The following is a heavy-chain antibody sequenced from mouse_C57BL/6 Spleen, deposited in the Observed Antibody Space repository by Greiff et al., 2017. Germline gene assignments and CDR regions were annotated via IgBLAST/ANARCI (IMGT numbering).Heavy chain of an antibody. D-gene: IGHD1-1*01. V-gene: IGHV1-72*01. J-gene: IGHJ2*01. CDR2: IDPNRGGT. Sequence: QVQLQQPGAELVKPGASVKLSCKASGYTFTSYWMPLVKQRPGRGLVWIGRIDPNRGGTKYNEKFKSKATLTVDEPSSTAYMQLSSLTSEDSAVYDCASSFTTVVATDDWGKGTTPTVSS. CDR1: GYTFTSYW. CDR3: ASSFTTVVATDD.